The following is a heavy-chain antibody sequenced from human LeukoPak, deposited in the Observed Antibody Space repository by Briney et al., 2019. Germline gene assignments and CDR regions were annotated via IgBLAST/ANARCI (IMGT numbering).Heavy chain of an antibody. CDR3: ARATAGYCDGTSCYRVFDY. CDR2: ICYSGST. V-gene: IGHV4-59*01. J-gene: IGHJ4*02. D-gene: IGHD2-2*02. Sequence: SETLSLTCTVSGGSIRNYYWSWVRQPPGHGLEWFGDICYSGSTNYNPSLKSRVTIPVDTSRNQVSLKLSSVIAADTAVYYGARATAGYCDGTSCYRVFDYWGRGTVVTVP. CDR1: GGSIRNYY.